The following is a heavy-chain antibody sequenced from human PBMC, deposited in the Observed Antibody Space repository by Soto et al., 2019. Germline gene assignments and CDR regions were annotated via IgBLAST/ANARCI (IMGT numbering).Heavy chain of an antibody. CDR3: ARESAGSHKNNWFDP. V-gene: IGHV4-59*01. CDR1: GGSISTYY. Sequence: QVQLQESGPGLVKPSETLSLTCTDSGGSISTYYWSWIRQPPGKGLEWIGYIYYSGSTYYNPSLKSRVTMSFDTSRNQLLLQLNSVTAADTAVYYCARESAGSHKNNWFDPWGQGTLVTVSS. D-gene: IGHD3-10*01. CDR2: IYYSGST. J-gene: IGHJ5*02.